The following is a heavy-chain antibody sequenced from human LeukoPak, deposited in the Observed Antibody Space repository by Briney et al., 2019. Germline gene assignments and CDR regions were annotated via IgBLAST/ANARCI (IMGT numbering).Heavy chain of an antibody. CDR1: GFTFSNYW. J-gene: IGHJ4*02. D-gene: IGHD6-13*01. CDR3: ARIGYSSSCTDY. V-gene: IGHV3-7*01. Sequence: GGSLRFSCAASGFTFSNYWMSWVRQAPGKGLEWVANIKQDGSTKYYVDSLKGRFTISRDNAKNSLYLQMNSLRAEDTAVYYCARIGYSSSCTDYWGQGTLVTVSS. CDR2: IKQDGSTK.